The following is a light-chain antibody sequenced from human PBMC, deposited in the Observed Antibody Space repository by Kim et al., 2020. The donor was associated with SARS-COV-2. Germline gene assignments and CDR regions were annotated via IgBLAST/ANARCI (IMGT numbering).Light chain of an antibody. CDR3: SSFADSTTWV. V-gene: IGLV2-14*04. CDR1: SSDVVGYNH. J-gene: IGLJ3*02. CDR2: DVN. Sequence: GQSITISCTGSSSDVVGYNHVSWYQQHPDKVPKLIIYDVNKRPSGVSSRFSGSKSGNTASLTISGLQTEDEADYYCSSFADSTTWVFGGGTKLTVL.